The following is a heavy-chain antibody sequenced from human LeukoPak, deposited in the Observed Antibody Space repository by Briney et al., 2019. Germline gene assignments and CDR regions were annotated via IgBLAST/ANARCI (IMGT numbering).Heavy chain of an antibody. Sequence: TSETLSLTCTVSAYSISSGYYWGWIRQPPGKGLEWIGSIYHSGSTYYNPSLKSRVTISVDTSKNQFSLKLSSVTATDTAVYYCARTHPDYYYYYMDVWGKGTTVTVSS. CDR1: AYSISSGYY. CDR2: IYHSGST. CDR3: ARTHPDYYYYYMDV. J-gene: IGHJ6*03. V-gene: IGHV4-38-2*02.